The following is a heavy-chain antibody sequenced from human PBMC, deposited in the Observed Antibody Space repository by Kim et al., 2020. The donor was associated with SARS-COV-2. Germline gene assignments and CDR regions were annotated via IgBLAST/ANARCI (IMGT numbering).Heavy chain of an antibody. J-gene: IGHJ6*02. CDR2: INPNSGGT. CDR3: ARVDSSGWYGGGMDV. CDR1: GYTFTGYY. D-gene: IGHD6-19*01. Sequence: ASVKVSCKASGYTFTGYYMHWVRQAPGQGLEWMGRINPNSGGTNYAQKFQGRVTMTRDTSISTAYMELSRLRSDDTAVYYCARVDSSGWYGGGMDVWGQGTTVSVSS. V-gene: IGHV1-2*06.